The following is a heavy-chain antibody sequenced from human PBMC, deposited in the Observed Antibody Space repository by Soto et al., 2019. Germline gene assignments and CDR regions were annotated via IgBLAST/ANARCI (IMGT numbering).Heavy chain of an antibody. CDR3: ARITMVRGADDAFDI. CDR2: IYHSGST. Sequence: PSETLSLTCAVSGGSISSSNWWSWVRQPPGKGLEWIGEIYHSGSTNYNPSLKSRVTISVDKSKNQSSLKLSSVTAADTAVYYCARITMVRGADDAFDIWGQGTMVTVSS. J-gene: IGHJ3*02. V-gene: IGHV4-4*02. D-gene: IGHD3-10*01. CDR1: GGSISSSNW.